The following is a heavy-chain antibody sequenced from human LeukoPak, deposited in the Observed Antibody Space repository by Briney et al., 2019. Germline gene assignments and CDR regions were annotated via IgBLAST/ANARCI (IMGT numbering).Heavy chain of an antibody. V-gene: IGHV4-38-2*01. CDR2: ICHSGST. CDR3: ARRRVTDYSYAFDI. CDR1: GFTFSSYE. J-gene: IGHJ3*02. Sequence: NPGGSLRLSCAASGFTFSSYEMNWVRQAPGKGLEWIGSICHSGSTYYNPSLKRRVTISVDTFKNQFSLKLSSVTAADTAVYYCARRRVTDYSYAFDIWGQGTMVTVSS. D-gene: IGHD2-21*02.